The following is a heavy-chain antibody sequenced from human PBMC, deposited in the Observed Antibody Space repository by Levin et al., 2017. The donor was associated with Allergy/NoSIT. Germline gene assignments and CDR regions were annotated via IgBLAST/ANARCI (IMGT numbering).Heavy chain of an antibody. D-gene: IGHD3-3*01. V-gene: IGHV1-69*02. J-gene: IGHJ5*02. Sequence: ASVKVSCKASGGTFSSYTISWVRQAPGQGLEWMGRIIPILGIANYAQKFQGRVTITADKSTSTAYMELSSLRSEDTAVYYCARETGYDFWSGYYTGSENWFDPWGQGTLVTVSS. CDR1: GGTFSSYT. CDR3: ARETGYDFWSGYYTGSENWFDP. CDR2: IIPILGIA.